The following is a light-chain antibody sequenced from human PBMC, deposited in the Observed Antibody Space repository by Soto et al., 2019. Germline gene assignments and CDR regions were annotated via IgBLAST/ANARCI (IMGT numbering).Light chain of an antibody. CDR1: QTIGTY. CDR3: QQLERYPST. V-gene: IGKV1-39*01. Sequence: IEVTQSPSSLAASLGDRVTITCRASQTIGTYVNWYRQKSGAAPELLIYDASTLQSGVPSRFRGGASGTDFTLTISSLQPEDFATYYCQQLERYPSTFGGGTKVEIK. J-gene: IGKJ4*01. CDR2: DAS.